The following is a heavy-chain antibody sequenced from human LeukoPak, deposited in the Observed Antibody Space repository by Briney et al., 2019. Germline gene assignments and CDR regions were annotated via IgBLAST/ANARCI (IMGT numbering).Heavy chain of an antibody. D-gene: IGHD1-26*01. CDR1: GYTFTGYY. J-gene: IGHJ4*02. Sequence: ASVKVSCKASGYTFTGYYMHWVRQAPGQGLEWMGWINPNSGGTNYAQKFQGRVTMTRDTSISTAYMELSRLRSDDTAVYYCARGSIVGATFDYFDYWGQGTLVAVSS. V-gene: IGHV1-2*02. CDR3: ARGSIVGATFDYFDY. CDR2: INPNSGGT.